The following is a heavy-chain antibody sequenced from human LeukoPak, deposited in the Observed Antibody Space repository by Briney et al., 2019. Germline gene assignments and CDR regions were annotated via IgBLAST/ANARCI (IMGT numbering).Heavy chain of an antibody. CDR2: INHSGST. J-gene: IGHJ6*02. Sequence: PSETLSLTCAVYGGSFSGYYWSWIRQPPGKGLEWIGEINHSGSTNYNPSLKSRVTISVDTSKNQFSLKLSSVTAADTAVYYCARDRGLLRYFDWSSPGMVVWGQGTTVTVSS. CDR3: ARDRGLLRYFDWSSPGMVV. CDR1: GGSFSGYY. D-gene: IGHD3-9*01. V-gene: IGHV4-34*01.